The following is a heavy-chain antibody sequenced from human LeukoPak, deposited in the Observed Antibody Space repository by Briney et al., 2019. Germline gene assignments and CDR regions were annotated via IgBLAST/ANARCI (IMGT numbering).Heavy chain of an antibody. Sequence: GASVKVSCKVSGYTLTELSMHWVRQAPGKGLEWMGGFDPEDGETIYAQKFQGRVTMTEDTSTDTAYMELSSLRSEDTAVYYCARLGYCSSTSCYTDFDYWGQGTLVTVSS. V-gene: IGHV1-24*01. CDR3: ARLGYCSSTSCYTDFDY. CDR2: FDPEDGET. D-gene: IGHD2-2*02. J-gene: IGHJ4*02. CDR1: GYTLTELS.